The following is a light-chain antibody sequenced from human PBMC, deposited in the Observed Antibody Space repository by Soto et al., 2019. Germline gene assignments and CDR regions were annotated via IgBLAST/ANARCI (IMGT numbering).Light chain of an antibody. CDR3: QQYNNWPLT. CDR1: QSVSNN. V-gene: IGKV3-15*01. J-gene: IGKJ4*01. Sequence: EIVMMQSPATLSVSAGERATLSCRASQSVSNNLAWYQQKPGQAPRLLIYDASTRATGIPARFAGSGSGTEFTLTISSLQSEDFAVYYCQQYNNWPLTFGGGTKVDIK. CDR2: DAS.